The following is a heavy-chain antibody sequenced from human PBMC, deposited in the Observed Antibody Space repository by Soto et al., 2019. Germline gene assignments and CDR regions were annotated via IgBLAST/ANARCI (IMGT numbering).Heavy chain of an antibody. Sequence: EVQLVESGGGLVQPGGSLRLSCSTSGFTFSSYAMHWVRQSPGKGLEYISGVRGNGDPPFYADSVKGRFTISRDNSKNTVYLQMSSLSADDADVYYCVKSRGGNNFDFFDWGQGTLVTVSS. D-gene: IGHD2-15*01. CDR2: VRGNGDPP. V-gene: IGHV3-64D*06. CDR1: GFTFSSYA. J-gene: IGHJ4*02. CDR3: VKSRGGNNFDFFD.